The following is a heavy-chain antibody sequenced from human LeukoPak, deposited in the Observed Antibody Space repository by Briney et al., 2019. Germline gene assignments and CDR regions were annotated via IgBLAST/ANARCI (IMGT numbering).Heavy chain of an antibody. V-gene: IGHV3-23*01. CDR3: AKDGYYYDSSGSPTYFFDY. CDR2: ISGSGGIT. Sequence: GGSLRLSCVASGFTFSSYAMSWVRQAPGKGLEWVSGISGSGGITHYADSVKGRFTISRDNSKNTLHVRMNSLRAEDTAVYYCAKDGYYYDSSGSPTYFFDYWGQGTLVTVSS. J-gene: IGHJ4*02. D-gene: IGHD3-22*01. CDR1: GFTFSSYA.